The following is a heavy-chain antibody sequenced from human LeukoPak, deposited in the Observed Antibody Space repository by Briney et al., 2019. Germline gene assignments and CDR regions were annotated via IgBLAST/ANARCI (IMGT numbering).Heavy chain of an antibody. V-gene: IGHV4-59*01. Sequence: SSETLSLTCTVSGGSISSYFWSWIRQPPGKGLEGIGYTYYSGSTNYNPSLKSRVTISVDTSKNQFSLKLSSVTAADTAVYYCARAHRYYYDSSGVNWFDPWGQGTLVTVSS. CDR2: TYYSGST. J-gene: IGHJ5*02. CDR3: ARAHRYYYDSSGVNWFDP. CDR1: GGSISSYF. D-gene: IGHD3-22*01.